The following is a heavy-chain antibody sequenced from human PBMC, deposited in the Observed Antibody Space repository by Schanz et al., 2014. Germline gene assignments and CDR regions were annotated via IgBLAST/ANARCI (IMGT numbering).Heavy chain of an antibody. CDR2: ISGSGGST. D-gene: IGHD6-19*01. V-gene: IGHV3-23*04. CDR1: EFTFSTDA. CDR3: AASSGWHPSTDY. J-gene: IGHJ4*02. Sequence: EVQLAESGGGLVQPGGSLRLSCAASEFTFSTDAMSWVRQAPGKGLEWLSAISGSGGSTYYADSVKGRFTISRDNAKSSLYLQMNSLRVEDTAVYYCAASSGWHPSTDYWGQGTLVTVSS.